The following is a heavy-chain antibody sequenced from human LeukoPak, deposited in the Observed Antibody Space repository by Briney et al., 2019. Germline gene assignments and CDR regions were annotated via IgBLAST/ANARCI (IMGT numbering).Heavy chain of an antibody. J-gene: IGHJ4*02. CDR2: ISYDGSNK. Sequence: GGSLRLSCAASGFTFNTYAMHWVRQAPGKGLEWVAVISYDGSNKYYADSVKGRFTISRDNSKDTLYLQMNSLRAEDTAVYYCARGSITMIVVPYRGVLDYWGQGTLVTVSS. CDR1: GFTFNTYA. V-gene: IGHV3-30-3*01. D-gene: IGHD3-22*01. CDR3: ARGSITMIVVPYRGVLDY.